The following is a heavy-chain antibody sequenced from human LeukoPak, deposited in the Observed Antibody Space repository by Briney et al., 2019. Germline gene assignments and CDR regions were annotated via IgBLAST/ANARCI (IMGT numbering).Heavy chain of an antibody. Sequence: SVTVSCKASGGTFSSYAISWVRQAPGQGLEWMGGIIPIFGTANYAQKFQGRVTITADESTSTAYMELSSLRSEDTAVYYCARDGEGYCSGGSCYNAFDIWGQGTMVTVSS. J-gene: IGHJ3*02. CDR1: GGTFSSYA. CDR2: IIPIFGTA. V-gene: IGHV1-69*01. CDR3: ARDGEGYCSGGSCYNAFDI. D-gene: IGHD2-15*01.